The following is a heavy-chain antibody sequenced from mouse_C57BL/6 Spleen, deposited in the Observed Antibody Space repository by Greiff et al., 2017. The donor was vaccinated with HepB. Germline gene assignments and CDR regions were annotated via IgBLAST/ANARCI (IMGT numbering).Heavy chain of an antibody. Sequence: QVQLQQPGAELVKPGASVKMSCKASGYTFTSYWITWVKQRPGQGLEWIGDIYPGSGSTNYNEKFKSKATLTVDTSSSTAYMQLSSLTSEDSAVYYCARRGIYYGYDGAMDYWGQGTPVTVSS. V-gene: IGHV1-55*01. CDR2: IYPGSGST. CDR1: GYTFTSYW. D-gene: IGHD2-2*01. CDR3: ARRGIYYGYDGAMDY. J-gene: IGHJ4*01.